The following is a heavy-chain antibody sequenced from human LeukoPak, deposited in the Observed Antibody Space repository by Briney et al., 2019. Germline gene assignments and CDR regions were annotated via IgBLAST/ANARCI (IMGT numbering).Heavy chain of an antibody. CDR1: GFTFKSYG. CDR3: ARDPTSSWETAFDI. CDR2: IRFDESDK. V-gene: IGHV3-30*02. J-gene: IGHJ3*02. D-gene: IGHD1-26*01. Sequence: GGSLRLSCAASGFTFKSYGMHWVRQAPGKGLEWVAHIRFDESDKYYSDSVKGRFTISRDTSKDTLYLQMNSRTAEDTAVYYCARDPTSSWETAFDIWGQGTMVTVSS.